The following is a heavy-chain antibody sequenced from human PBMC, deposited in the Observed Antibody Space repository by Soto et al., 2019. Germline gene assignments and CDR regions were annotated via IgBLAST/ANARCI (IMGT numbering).Heavy chain of an antibody. D-gene: IGHD1-26*01. CDR3: ATPLYTTSGQRFFFDC. Sequence: GSLRLSCAGSWFTFSTYAMTWVRQAPGRGLEWLSTILHDETPFYTDSVKGRFTISRDNVRGTLYLQMNGLRVEDAALYFCATPLYTTSGQRFFFDCWGQGSLVTVSS. V-gene: IGHV3-23*01. CDR1: WFTFSTYA. CDR2: ILHDETP. J-gene: IGHJ4*02.